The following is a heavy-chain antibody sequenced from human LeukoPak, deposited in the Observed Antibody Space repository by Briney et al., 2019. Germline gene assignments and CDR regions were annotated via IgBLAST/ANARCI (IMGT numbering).Heavy chain of an antibody. CDR2: IKSKIDGGTT. CDR1: GFTFSNAW. J-gene: IGHJ2*01. CDR3: TTVLQLELLYWYFDL. V-gene: IGHV3-15*01. Sequence: PGGSHRLSCVASGFTFSNAWMSWVRQAPGKGLEWVGRIKSKIDGGTTDYGAPVKGRFTIPRDDSKNILSLQMNSLKTEDAAVYYCTTVLQLELLYWYFDLWGRGTLVTVSS. D-gene: IGHD1-1*01.